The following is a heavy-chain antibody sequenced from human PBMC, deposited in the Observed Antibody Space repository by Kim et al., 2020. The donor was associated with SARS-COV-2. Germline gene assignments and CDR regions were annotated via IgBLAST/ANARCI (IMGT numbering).Heavy chain of an antibody. J-gene: IGHJ1*01. Sequence: GGSLRLSCAASGFTFSSYAMHWVRQAPGKGPEWVAVISYDGSNKYYADSVKGRFTISRDNSKNTLYLQMNSLRAEDTAVYYCARALYGGYREYFQHWGQG. V-gene: IGHV3-30*04. CDR3: ARALYGGYREYFQH. D-gene: IGHD4-17*01. CDR1: GFTFSSYA. CDR2: ISYDGSNK.